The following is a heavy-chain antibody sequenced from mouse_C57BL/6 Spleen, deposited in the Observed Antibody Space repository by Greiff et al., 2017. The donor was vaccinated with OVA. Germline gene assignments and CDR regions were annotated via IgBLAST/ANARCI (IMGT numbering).Heavy chain of an antibody. CDR3: ARERGYGNFWFAY. J-gene: IGHJ3*01. D-gene: IGHD2-1*01. CDR1: GYSITSGYY. V-gene: IGHV3-6*01. Sequence: VQLKESGPGLVKPSQSLSLTCSVTGYSITSGYYWNWIRQFPGNKLEWMGYISYDGSNNYNPSLKNRISITRDTSKNQFFLKLNSVTTEDTATYYCARERGYGNFWFAYWGQGTLVTVSA. CDR2: ISYDGSN.